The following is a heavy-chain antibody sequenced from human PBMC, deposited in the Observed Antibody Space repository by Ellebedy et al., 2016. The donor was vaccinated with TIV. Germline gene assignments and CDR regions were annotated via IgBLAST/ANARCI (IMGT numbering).Heavy chain of an antibody. CDR2: IYYSGST. CDR1: GGSISSGDYY. D-gene: IGHD1-1*01. V-gene: IGHV4-30-4*01. J-gene: IGHJ4*02. CDR3: ARWNDPYSG. Sequence: SETLSLTXTVSGGSISSGDYYWSWIRQPPGEGLEWIGYIYYSGSTYYNPSLKSRVTISVDKSKNQFSLKLSSVTAADTAVYYCARWNDPYSGWGQGTLVTVSS.